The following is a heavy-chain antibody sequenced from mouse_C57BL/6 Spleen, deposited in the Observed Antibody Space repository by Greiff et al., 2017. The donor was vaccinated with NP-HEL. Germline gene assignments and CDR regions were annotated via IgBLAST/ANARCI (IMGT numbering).Heavy chain of an antibody. D-gene: IGHD1-1*01. V-gene: IGHV1-80*01. CDR1: GYAFSSYW. Sequence: VQLQQSGAELVKPGASVKISCKASGYAFSSYWMNWVKQRPGKGLEWIGQIYPGDGDTNYNGKFKGKATLTADKSSSTAYMQLSSLPSEDSAVYFWAREEEYYYGRSHFDYWGQGNSLTVSA. CDR3: AREEEYYYGRSHFDY. J-gene: IGHJ2*03. CDR2: IYPGDGDT.